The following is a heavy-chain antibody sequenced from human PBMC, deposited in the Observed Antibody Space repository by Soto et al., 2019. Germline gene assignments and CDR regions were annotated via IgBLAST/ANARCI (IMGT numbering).Heavy chain of an antibody. Sequence: QVQLQESGPGLVKPSETLSLTCTVSGGSVSSGSYYWSWIRQPPGKGLEWIGYIYYSGSTNYNPSLKSRDTISVDTSKNQFSLKLSSVTAADTAVYYCASRRAVAGTVLFQEWGQATLVSVSS. CDR3: ASRRAVAGTVLFQE. CDR1: GGSVSSGSYY. D-gene: IGHD6-19*01. V-gene: IGHV4-61*01. J-gene: IGHJ4*02. CDR2: IYYSGST.